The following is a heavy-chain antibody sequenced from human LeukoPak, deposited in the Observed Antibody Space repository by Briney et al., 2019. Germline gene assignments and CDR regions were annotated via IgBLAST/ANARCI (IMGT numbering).Heavy chain of an antibody. D-gene: IGHD3-3*01. CDR1: GFTFSSYE. CDR3: ARDDDFWSGSGYYYGMDV. V-gene: IGHV3-48*03. CDR2: ISSSGSTI. J-gene: IGHJ6*02. Sequence: QPGGSLRLSCAASGFTFSSYEMNWVRQAPGKGLEWVSYISSSGSTIYHADSVKGRFTISRDNAKNSLYLQMNSLRAEDTAVYYCARDDDFWSGSGYYYGMDVWAKGPRSPSP.